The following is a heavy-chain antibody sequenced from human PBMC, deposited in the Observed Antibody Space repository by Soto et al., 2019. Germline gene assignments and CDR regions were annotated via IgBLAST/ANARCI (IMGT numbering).Heavy chain of an antibody. D-gene: IGHD2-2*01. J-gene: IGHJ6*02. V-gene: IGHV4-59*01. Sequence: QVQLQESGPGLLKPSETLSLTCTVSGGAINTYYWSWIRQPPGKGLEWIGPIYYSGSTNYNPSLKSRVTISVDTSMNQFSLRLTCVTAADTAVYYCARTHCSSTSCYYGMDVWGQGTTVTVSS. CDR1: GGAINTYY. CDR2: IYYSGST. CDR3: ARTHCSSTSCYYGMDV.